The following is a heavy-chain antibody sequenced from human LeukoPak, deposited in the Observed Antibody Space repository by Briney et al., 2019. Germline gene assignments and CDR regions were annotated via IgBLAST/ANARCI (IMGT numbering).Heavy chain of an antibody. D-gene: IGHD1-26*01. J-gene: IGHJ6*03. V-gene: IGHV1-69*05. CDR2: IIPIFGTA. CDR3: ASGVVGANYYYYYYMDV. CDR1: GGTFSSYA. Sequence: ASVKVSCKASGGTFSSYAISWVRQAPGQGLEWMGGIIPIFGTANYAQKFQGRVTITTDESTSTAYMVLSSLRSEDTAVYYCASGVVGANYYYYYYMDVWGKGTTVTASS.